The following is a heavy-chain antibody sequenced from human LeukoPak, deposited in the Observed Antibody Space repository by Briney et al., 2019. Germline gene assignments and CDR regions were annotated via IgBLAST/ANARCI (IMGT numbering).Heavy chain of an antibody. J-gene: IGHJ4*02. CDR3: ARGYSSGFGN. Sequence: GASVKVSCKASGYSFTSHYIHWVRQAPGQGLEWMGIINPSRGSTRYAQKFQGRVTVTRDTSTGTVYMDLSSLGSEDTAVYYCARGYSSGFGNWGQGTLVTVSS. CDR2: INPSRGST. V-gene: IGHV1-46*01. D-gene: IGHD6-19*01. CDR1: GYSFTSHY.